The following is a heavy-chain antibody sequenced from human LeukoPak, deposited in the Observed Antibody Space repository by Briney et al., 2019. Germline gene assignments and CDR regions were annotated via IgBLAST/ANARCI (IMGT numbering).Heavy chain of an antibody. D-gene: IGHD1-26*01. CDR3: ARSLGHHNRRIVGATSTDY. J-gene: IGHJ4*02. V-gene: IGHV1-18*01. CDR2: ISTSKGER. CDR1: GYIFTTYG. Sequence: ASVKVSCKASGYIFTTYGISWVRQAPGQGLDWVGRISTSKGERDLAQNLQGRVTMTTDTSTSTAYMELRSLTSDDTAVYYCARSLGHHNRRIVGATSTDYWGQGTLVTVSS.